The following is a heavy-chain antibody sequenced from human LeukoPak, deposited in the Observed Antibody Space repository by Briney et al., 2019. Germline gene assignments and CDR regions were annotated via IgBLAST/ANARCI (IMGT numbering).Heavy chain of an antibody. CDR1: GGSINSSGNY. J-gene: IGHJ3*02. V-gene: IGHV4-39*01. CDR2: VYDSENT. D-gene: IGHD4-11*01. CDR3: ARFDDYDAFDI. Sequence: SGTLSLTCTVSGGSINSSGNYWGWIRQPPGKGLECVGSVYDSENTYYNPSLKSRVTISVDTSKNQFSLKLRSVTAADTAVYYCARFDDYDAFDIWGQGTMVTVSS.